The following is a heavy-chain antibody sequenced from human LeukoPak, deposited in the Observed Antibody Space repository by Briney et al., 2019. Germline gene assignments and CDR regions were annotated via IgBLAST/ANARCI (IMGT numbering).Heavy chain of an antibody. J-gene: IGHJ4*02. V-gene: IGHV3-30-3*01. Sequence: PGRSLRLSCAASGFTFSSYAMHWVRQAPGKGLEWVAVIPYDGSNKYYADSVKGRFTISRDNSKSTLYLQMNSLRAEDTAVYYCARESPGGYYDSSGSKPYYFDYWGQGTLVTVSS. CDR1: GFTFSSYA. D-gene: IGHD3-22*01. CDR2: IPYDGSNK. CDR3: ARESPGGYYDSSGSKPYYFDY.